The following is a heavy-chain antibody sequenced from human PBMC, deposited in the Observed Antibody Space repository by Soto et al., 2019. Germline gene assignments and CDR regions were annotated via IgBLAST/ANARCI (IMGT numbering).Heavy chain of an antibody. CDR2: ISGSGGST. D-gene: IGHD6-6*01. J-gene: IGHJ6*02. V-gene: IGHV3-23*01. Sequence: PGGSLRLSCAASGFTFSSYEMNWVRQAPGKGLEWVSVISGSGGSTYYADSVKGRFSIPRDNSRNTLFLQLNSLRAEDTAVYYCAKHSSSSGTYYYYIVDVWGQGTTVTVSS. CDR3: AKHSSSSGTYYYYIVDV. CDR1: GFTFSSYE.